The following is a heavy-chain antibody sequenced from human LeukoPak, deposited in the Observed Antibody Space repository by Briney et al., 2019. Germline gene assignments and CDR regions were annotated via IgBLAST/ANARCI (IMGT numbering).Heavy chain of an antibody. CDR2: IDWDDDK. CDR1: GFSLRTSGMR. V-gene: IGHV2-70*04. J-gene: IGHJ5*02. CDR3: AREQQLVGGWFDP. Sequence: SGPTLVNPTQTLTLTCTFSGFSLRTSGMRVSWIRQPPGKALEWLARIDWDDDKFYSTSLKTRLTISKDTSKNQVVLTMTNMDPVDTATYYCAREQQLVGGWFDPWGQGTLVTVS. D-gene: IGHD6-13*01.